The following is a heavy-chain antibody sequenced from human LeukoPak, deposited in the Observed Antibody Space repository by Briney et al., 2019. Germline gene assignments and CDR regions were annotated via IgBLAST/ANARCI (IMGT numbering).Heavy chain of an antibody. CDR2: IKEDGTET. D-gene: IGHD5-24*01. CDR3: AKEGRSLQTY. J-gene: IGHJ4*02. CDR1: GFMFSSNW. V-gene: IGHV3-7*03. Sequence: GGSLRLSCAASGFMFSSNWMNWVRLAPGKGLEWVAIIKEDGTETYYVDSVKGRFTISRDNAKNSLYLQMNSLRVEDTAVYYCAKEGRSLQTYWGQGTLVTVSS.